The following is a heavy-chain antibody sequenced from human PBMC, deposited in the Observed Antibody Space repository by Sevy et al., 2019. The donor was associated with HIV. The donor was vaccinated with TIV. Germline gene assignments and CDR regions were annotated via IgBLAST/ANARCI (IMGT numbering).Heavy chain of an antibody. D-gene: IGHD2-8*01. CDR3: AREGCTKPHDY. Sequence: GGSLRLSCVASGFNFSKYSMSWVRQPPGKGLEWVSTLSFGCGEINYADSVKGRFTISRDNSKSSVYLQMNNLRPEDTAVYYCAREGCTKPHDYWGQGTLVTVSS. J-gene: IGHJ4*02. CDR2: LSFGCGEI. V-gene: IGHV3-23*01. CDR1: GFNFSKYS.